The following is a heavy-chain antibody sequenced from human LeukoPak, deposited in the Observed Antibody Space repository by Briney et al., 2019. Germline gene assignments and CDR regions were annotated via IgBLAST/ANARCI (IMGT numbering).Heavy chain of an antibody. J-gene: IGHJ4*02. CDR2: SSSSGSTI. CDR3: ARADTIVVVPAAMLY. CDR1: GFTFSDYY. V-gene: IGHV3-11*04. D-gene: IGHD2-2*01. Sequence: GGSLRLSCAASGFTFSDYYMSWIRQAPGKGLEWVSYSSSSGSTIYYADSVKGRFTISRDNAKNSLYLQMNSLRAEDTAVYYCARADTIVVVPAAMLYWGQGTLVTVSS.